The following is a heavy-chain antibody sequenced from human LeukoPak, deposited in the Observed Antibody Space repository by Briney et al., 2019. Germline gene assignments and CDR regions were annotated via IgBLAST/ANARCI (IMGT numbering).Heavy chain of an antibody. CDR2: MNPNSGNT. CDR3: ARGVGYQLLFYWFDP. D-gene: IGHD2-2*01. J-gene: IGHJ5*02. V-gene: IGHV1-8*01. CDR1: GYTFTSYD. Sequence: ASVKVSCKASGYTFTSYDINWVRQATGQGLEWMGWMNPNSGNTGYAQKFQGRVTMTRNTSISTAYMELSSLRSEDTAVYYCARGVGYQLLFYWFDPWGQGTLVTVSS.